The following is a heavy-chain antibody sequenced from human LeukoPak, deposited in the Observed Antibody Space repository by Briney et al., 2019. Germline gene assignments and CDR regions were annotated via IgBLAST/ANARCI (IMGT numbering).Heavy chain of an antibody. CDR1: GYSISNGYY. Sequence: SETLSLTCTVSGYSISNGYYWGWIRQPPGKGLEWVGSISHRGSTYYNPSLRSRITISLDRSKQKFSLKLTSVTAADTAVYFCARGAEYYAIWRGYAGYSDYWGQGTLVTVSS. D-gene: IGHD3-3*01. CDR3: ARGAEYYAIWRGYAGYSDY. J-gene: IGHJ4*02. V-gene: IGHV4-38-2*02. CDR2: ISHRGST.